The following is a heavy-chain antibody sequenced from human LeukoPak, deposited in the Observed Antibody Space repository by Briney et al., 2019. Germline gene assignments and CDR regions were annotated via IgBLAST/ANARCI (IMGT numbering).Heavy chain of an antibody. V-gene: IGHV4-38-2*02. CDR3: ARIDYYDSRVHAFDI. J-gene: IGHJ3*02. Sequence: PSETLSLTCTVSGYSISSGYYWGWIRQPPGKGLEWIGSIYHSGSTYYNPSLKSRVTIPVETSKNQFSLKLSSVTAADTAVYYCARIDYYDSRVHAFDIWGQGTMVTVSS. D-gene: IGHD3-22*01. CDR2: IYHSGST. CDR1: GYSISSGYY.